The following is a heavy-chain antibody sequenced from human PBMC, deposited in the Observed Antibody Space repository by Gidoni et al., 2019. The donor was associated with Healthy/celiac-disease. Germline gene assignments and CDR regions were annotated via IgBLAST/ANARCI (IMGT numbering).Heavy chain of an antibody. J-gene: IGHJ3*02. Sequence: QVQLVQSGAEVTKPGSSVKVSCKASGGTFSSYAISWVRQAPGQGLEWMGGIIPIFGTANYAQKFQGRVTITADESTSTAYMELSSLRSEDTAVYYCARDPHYDSSGYFDAFDIWGQGTMVTVSS. CDR2: IIPIFGTA. V-gene: IGHV1-69*01. CDR3: ARDPHYDSSGYFDAFDI. D-gene: IGHD3-22*01. CDR1: GGTFSSYA.